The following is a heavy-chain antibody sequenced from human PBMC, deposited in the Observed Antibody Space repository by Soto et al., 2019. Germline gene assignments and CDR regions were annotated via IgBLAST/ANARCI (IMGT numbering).Heavy chain of an antibody. J-gene: IGHJ4*02. CDR2: IIPIFSIA. CDR3: ARDWGSSSSHYYFDY. D-gene: IGHD6-6*01. V-gene: IGHV1-69*01. CDR1: GGTFSSYA. Sequence: VQLVQSGAEVKKPGSSVKVSCKASGGTFSSYAISWVRQAPGQGLEWMGGIIPIFSIANYAQKFEGRVTITAAESTSTAYMELSSLRSEDTAVYYCARDWGSSSSHYYFDYWGQGTLVTVSS.